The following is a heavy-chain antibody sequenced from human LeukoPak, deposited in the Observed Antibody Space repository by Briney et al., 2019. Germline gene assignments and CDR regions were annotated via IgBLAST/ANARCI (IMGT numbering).Heavy chain of an antibody. Sequence: GASVKVSCKASGYTFTGYYMHWVRQAPGQGLEWMGWINPNSGGTNYAQKFQGRVTMTRDTSISTAYMELSRLRSDDTAVYYCASIYGSGRTGDVGFDYWGQGTLVTVSS. J-gene: IGHJ4*02. D-gene: IGHD3-10*01. CDR3: ASIYGSGRTGDVGFDY. V-gene: IGHV1-2*02. CDR1: GYTFTGYY. CDR2: INPNSGGT.